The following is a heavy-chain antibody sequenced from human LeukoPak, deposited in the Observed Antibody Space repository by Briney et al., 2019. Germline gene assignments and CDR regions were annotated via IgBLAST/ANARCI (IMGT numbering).Heavy chain of an antibody. J-gene: IGHJ4*02. CDR1: GFTFSDYS. D-gene: IGHD2-2*01. CDR3: ARFSRADQYYFDY. Sequence: GGSLRLSCAASGFTFSDYSMNWVRQAPGKGLEWVSSISSGSSHIYYADSVKGRFTISRDNAKNSVYLQMNSLRAEDTAVYYCARFSRADQYYFDYWGQGTLVTVSS. CDR2: ISSGSSHI. V-gene: IGHV3-21*01.